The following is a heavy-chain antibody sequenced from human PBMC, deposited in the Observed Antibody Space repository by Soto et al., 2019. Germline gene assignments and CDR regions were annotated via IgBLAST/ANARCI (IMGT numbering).Heavy chain of an antibody. CDR3: ARAGHSSSSEGANWFDP. D-gene: IGHD6-6*01. CDR1: GGSFRGYF. V-gene: IGHV4-34*10. CDR2: INHSGIT. Sequence: PSETLSLTCAVYGGSFRGYFWSWIRQPPGKGLEWIGEINHSGITSYSPSLGSRVTTSVDTPKNQFSLRLRSVTAADTAIYYCARAGHSSSSEGANWFDPWGQGTLVTVSS. J-gene: IGHJ5*02.